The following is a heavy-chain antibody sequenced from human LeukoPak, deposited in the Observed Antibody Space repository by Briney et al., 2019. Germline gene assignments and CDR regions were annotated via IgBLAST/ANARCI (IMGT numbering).Heavy chain of an antibody. V-gene: IGHV1-24*01. CDR3: ATSRTYCGGDCSLD. Sequence: ASVKVSCKVSGFTLTELAMHWVRQGPGKGLEWMGGFDPEDGETIYAQKFQGRVTVTEDTSTDTAYMELNSLRSEDTAVYYCATSRTYCGGDCSLDWGQGTLVAVSS. CDR2: FDPEDGET. D-gene: IGHD2-21*02. J-gene: IGHJ4*02. CDR1: GFTLTELA.